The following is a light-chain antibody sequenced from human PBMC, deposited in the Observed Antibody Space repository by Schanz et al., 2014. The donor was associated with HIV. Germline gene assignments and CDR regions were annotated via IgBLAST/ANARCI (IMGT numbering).Light chain of an antibody. V-gene: IGKV1-5*03. J-gene: IGKJ2*01. CDR2: SAS. Sequence: DIQMTQSPSTLSASVGDRVTITCRASQSIGNSLAWFQVKPGRAPKLLIYSASGLQTGVPSTFSGSGSGTEFTLTIPSLQPYDFAPYFCQQYNSFSSTLGQGTKLEIK. CDR1: QSIGNS. CDR3: QQYNSFSST.